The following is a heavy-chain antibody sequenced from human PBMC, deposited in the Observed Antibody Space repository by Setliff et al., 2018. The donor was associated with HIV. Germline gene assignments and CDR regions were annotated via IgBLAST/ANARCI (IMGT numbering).Heavy chain of an antibody. J-gene: IGHJ3*02. CDR1: AYTFNKYT. CDR2: INTNTGTP. V-gene: IGHV7-4-1*02. D-gene: IGHD3-22*01. CDR3: ARGRKFYDSSGSYPDAFDI. Sequence: ASVKVSCKASAYTFNKYTINWVQQAPGQGLEWMGWINTNTGTPTYAQGFTGRFIFSLDTSVNTTYLQITSLKAEDTTVYFCARGRKFYDSSGSYPDAFDIWGQGTVVTVSS.